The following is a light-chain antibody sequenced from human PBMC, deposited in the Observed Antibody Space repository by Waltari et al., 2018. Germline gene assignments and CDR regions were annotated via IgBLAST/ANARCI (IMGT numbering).Light chain of an antibody. CDR2: DAS. CDR3: QQRSKWPLT. Sequence: DIVLTQSSATLSLSPGERATLSCRASQSVTNYLAWYQPKPGQAPRLLIYDASNRATGIPARFSGSGSGTDFTLTISNLEPEDSAVYYCQQRSKWPLTFGRGTKVEIK. V-gene: IGKV3-11*01. J-gene: IGKJ4*01. CDR1: QSVTNY.